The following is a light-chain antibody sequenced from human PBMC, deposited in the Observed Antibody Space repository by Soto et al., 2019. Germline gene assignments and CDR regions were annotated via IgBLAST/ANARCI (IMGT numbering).Light chain of an antibody. Sequence: QSALTQPASVSGSPGQSITICCSGSSSDVWNYNLVSWYQQHPGKAPKFMIYEVNKRPSGVSNRFSGSKSGNTASLTISGLQAEDEADYYCCSYAGHSTYVFGTGTKVTVL. CDR1: SSDVWNYNL. CDR3: CSYAGHSTYV. J-gene: IGLJ1*01. CDR2: EVN. V-gene: IGLV2-23*02.